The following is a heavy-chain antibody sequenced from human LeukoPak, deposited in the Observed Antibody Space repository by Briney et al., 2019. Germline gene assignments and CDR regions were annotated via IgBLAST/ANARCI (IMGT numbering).Heavy chain of an antibody. V-gene: IGHV3-74*01. CDR3: AGVRNYYDSSAMDY. Sequence: PGGSLRLSCAASGFSFSSYWMHWVRQAQGKGLVWLSRIKTDGSSTTYADSVKGRHTISRDNAKNTLYLQMNSLRAEDTAVYYCAGVRNYYDSSAMDYWGQGTLVTVSP. CDR1: GFSFSSYW. J-gene: IGHJ4*02. D-gene: IGHD3-22*01. CDR2: IKTDGSST.